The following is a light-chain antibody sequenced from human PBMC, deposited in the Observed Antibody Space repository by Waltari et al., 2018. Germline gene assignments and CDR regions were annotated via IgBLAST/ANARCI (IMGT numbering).Light chain of an antibody. CDR2: GLS. Sequence: EMTQSTSSLSAFVGDTVTITCRASQSISRYLNWYQQKPGKAPKLLIYGLSALQSGVPSRFSGSGSGTEFTLTITNLQPDDFATYYCQQTFSTPSYTFGQGTRLDIK. CDR1: QSISRY. J-gene: IGKJ2*01. V-gene: IGKV1-39*01. CDR3: QQTFSTPSYT.